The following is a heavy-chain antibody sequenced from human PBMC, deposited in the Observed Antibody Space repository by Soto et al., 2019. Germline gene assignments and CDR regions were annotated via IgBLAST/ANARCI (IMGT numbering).Heavy chain of an antibody. CDR2: VYPDDSDT. J-gene: IGHJ4*02. V-gene: IGHV5-51*01. Sequence: PGESLKISCKGSGYTFTDFCIAWVRQMPGKGLEWMGLVYPDDSDTRYSPSLQGQVTISADKSISTAYLQWRSLKASDTAMYYCARRDYYDSTAYFYWGQGTLVTVSS. CDR3: ARRDYYDSTAYFY. CDR1: GYTFTDFC. D-gene: IGHD3-22*01.